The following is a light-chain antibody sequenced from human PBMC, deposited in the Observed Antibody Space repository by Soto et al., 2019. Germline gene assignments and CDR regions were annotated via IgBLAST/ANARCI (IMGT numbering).Light chain of an antibody. Sequence: QSVLTQPASVSGSPGQSITISCTGTSSDVGSYNLVSWYQQHPGKAPKLMIYEVSKRPSGVSNRFSGSKSGNTASLTISGLQAEDEADYYCCYYAGRSTLSVFGTGTKVTVL. CDR1: SSDVGSYNL. V-gene: IGLV2-23*02. J-gene: IGLJ1*01. CDR2: EVS. CDR3: CYYAGRSTLSV.